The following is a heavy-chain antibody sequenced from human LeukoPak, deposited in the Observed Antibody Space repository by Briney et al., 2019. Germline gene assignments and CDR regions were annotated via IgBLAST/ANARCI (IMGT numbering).Heavy chain of an antibody. D-gene: IGHD5-18*01. Sequence: PSETLSLTCTVSGGSISSGSYYWSWIRQPAGKGLEWIGRIYTSGSTNYNPSLKSRVTISVDTSKNQFSLKLSSVTAADTAVYYCARTTEGGYTYDYFYYYYMDVWGKGTTVTISS. CDR1: GGSISSGSYY. V-gene: IGHV4-61*02. CDR3: ARTTEGGYTYDYFYYYYMDV. J-gene: IGHJ6*03. CDR2: IYTSGST.